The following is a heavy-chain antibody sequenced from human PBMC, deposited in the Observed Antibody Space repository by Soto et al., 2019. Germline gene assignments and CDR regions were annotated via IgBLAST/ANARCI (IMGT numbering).Heavy chain of an antibody. J-gene: IGHJ4*02. Sequence: SETLSLTCAVSGGSISSGGYSWSWIRQPPGKGLEWIGYIYHSGSTYYNPSLKSRVTISVDRSKNQFSLKLSSVTAADTAVYYCATGGGLPRYYWGQGTLVTVSS. CDR3: ATGGGLPRYY. CDR1: GGSISSGGYS. V-gene: IGHV4-30-2*01. CDR2: IYHSGST. D-gene: IGHD5-12*01.